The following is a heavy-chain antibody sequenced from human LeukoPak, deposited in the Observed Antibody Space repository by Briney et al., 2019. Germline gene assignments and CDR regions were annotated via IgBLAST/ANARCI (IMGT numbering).Heavy chain of an antibody. D-gene: IGHD1-1*01. CDR3: ARVAKERVGGVYYFDY. CDR1: GFTFSDYD. CDR2: ICTAGDT. V-gene: IGHV3-13*01. J-gene: IGHJ4*02. Sequence: PGGSLRLSCAASGFTFSDYDMHWVRHATGKGLEWGSAICTAGDTYYTGSVKGRFTISRENAKNSLYLQMNSLRAGDTAVYYCARVAKERVGGVYYFDYWGQGTLVTVSS.